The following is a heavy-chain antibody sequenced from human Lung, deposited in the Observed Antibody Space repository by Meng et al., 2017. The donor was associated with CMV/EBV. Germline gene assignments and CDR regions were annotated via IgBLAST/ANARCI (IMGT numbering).Heavy chain of an antibody. Sequence: VRVQGSGPGLVNPSETLSLTCAVSGGSISTYYWSWIRQPPGKGLEWIGNNYYSGSTNYNPSLASRVTISVDSSKNQFSLKLSSVTAADTAVYYCARHQNGGTYPLDYWGQGTLVTVSS. D-gene: IGHD3-16*02. V-gene: IGHV4-59*08. CDR3: ARHQNGGTYPLDY. CDR1: GGSISTYY. CDR2: NYYSGST. J-gene: IGHJ4*02.